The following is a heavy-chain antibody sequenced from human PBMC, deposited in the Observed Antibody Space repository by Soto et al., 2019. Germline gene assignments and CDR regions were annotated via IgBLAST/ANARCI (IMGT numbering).Heavy chain of an antibody. J-gene: IGHJ4*02. CDR2: ISANNGNT. CDR1: GYTFTTFG. Sequence: ASVKVSCKASGYTFTTFGISWVRQAPGQGLEWVGWISANNGNTKYSQKFQGRVSLTTETSASTAYMELRSLRSDDTAVYYCARGRIYTPIDYWGQGTLVTVSS. V-gene: IGHV1-18*01. D-gene: IGHD3-16*01. CDR3: ARGRIYTPIDY.